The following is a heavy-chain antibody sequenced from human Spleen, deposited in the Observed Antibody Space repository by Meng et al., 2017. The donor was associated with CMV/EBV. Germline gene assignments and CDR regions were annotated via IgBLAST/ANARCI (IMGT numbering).Heavy chain of an antibody. D-gene: IGHD1-26*01. V-gene: IGHV3-11*04. J-gene: IGHJ4*02. CDR2: ISSSGSTI. CDR3: ARSGTYYSSLDY. Sequence: GESLKISCAASGFTFSDYYMSWIRQAPGKGLEWVSYISSSGSTIYYADSVQGRFTISRDNSKNTLYLQLNSLRGEDTAVYYCARSGTYYSSLDYWGEGALVTVSS. CDR1: GFTFSDYY.